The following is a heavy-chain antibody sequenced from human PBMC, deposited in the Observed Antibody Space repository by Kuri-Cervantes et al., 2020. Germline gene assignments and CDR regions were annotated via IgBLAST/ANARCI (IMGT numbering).Heavy chain of an antibody. V-gene: IGHV3-30*18. CDR3: AKSQRITMIVVVTYDFDY. D-gene: IGHD3-22*01. CDR2: ISYDGSNK. J-gene: IGHJ4*02. Sequence: LTCAASGFTFGTHGIHWVRQTPGKGLEWVALISYDGSNKYNADSVKGRSTISRDNSKNTLYLQMNSLRAEDTAVYYCAKSQRITMIVVVTYDFDYWGQGTLVTVSS. CDR1: GFTFGTHG.